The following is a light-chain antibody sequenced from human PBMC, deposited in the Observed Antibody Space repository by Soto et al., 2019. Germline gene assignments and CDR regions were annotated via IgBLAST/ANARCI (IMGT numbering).Light chain of an antibody. Sequence: QSALTQPASVSGSPGQSITISCTGTRSDVGTYNLVSWYQQHPGKAPKLMIYEGSKRPSGVSNRFSGSKSGNTASLTISGLQAEDEADYYCCSYAGISTFVVFGGGTKLTVL. CDR1: RSDVGTYNL. J-gene: IGLJ2*01. CDR3: CSYAGISTFVV. CDR2: EGS. V-gene: IGLV2-23*03.